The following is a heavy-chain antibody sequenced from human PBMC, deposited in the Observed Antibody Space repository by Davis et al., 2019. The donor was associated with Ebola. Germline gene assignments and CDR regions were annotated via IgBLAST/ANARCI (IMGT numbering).Heavy chain of an antibody. CDR3: ARLRAHRYYYYGMDV. J-gene: IGHJ6*02. CDR2: IYPGDSDT. V-gene: IGHV5-51*01. CDR1: GYSFTSYW. Sequence: GESLKISCKGSGYSFTSYWIGWVRQMPGKGLEWMGIIYPGDSDTRYSPSFQGQVTISPDKSFSTAYLQWSSLKASDTAMYYCARLRAHRYYYYGMDVWGQGTTVTVSS.